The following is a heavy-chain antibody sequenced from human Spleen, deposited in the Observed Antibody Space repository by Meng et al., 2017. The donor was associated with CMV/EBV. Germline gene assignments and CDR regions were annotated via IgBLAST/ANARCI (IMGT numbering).Heavy chain of an antibody. J-gene: IGHJ4*02. CDR1: GFTFSDAW. CDR3: ARRRDYFDY. V-gene: IGHV3-11*01. CDR2: ISLSGSTT. Sequence: GGSLRLSCAASGFTFSDAWMSWVRQAPGKGLEWLSYISLSGSTTHYADSVKGRFTISRDNAKNSLYLQMNSLRAEDTAVYYCARRRDYFDYWGQGTLVTVSS.